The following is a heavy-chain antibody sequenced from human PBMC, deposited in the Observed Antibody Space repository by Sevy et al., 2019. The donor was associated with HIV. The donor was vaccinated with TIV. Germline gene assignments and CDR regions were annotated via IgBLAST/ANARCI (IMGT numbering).Heavy chain of an antibody. D-gene: IGHD5-18*01. Sequence: GGSLRLSCAASGFTVNSNYMTWVRQAPGKGLEGVSVIHSDDTTYHVDPVKDRFTISRENFKNTLYLHMSSLRAEDTAVYYCAGGKSGYGDALNYWGQGTLVTVSS. J-gene: IGHJ4*02. CDR2: IHSDDTT. CDR3: AGGKSGYGDALNY. CDR1: GFTVNSNY. V-gene: IGHV3-66*01.